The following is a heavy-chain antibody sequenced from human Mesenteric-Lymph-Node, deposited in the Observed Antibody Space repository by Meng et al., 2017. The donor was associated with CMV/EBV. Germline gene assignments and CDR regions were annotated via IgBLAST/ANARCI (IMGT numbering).Heavy chain of an antibody. Sequence: SGDTFTSYGISWVRQAPGQGLEWMGWISAYNGNTNYAQKLQGRVTMTTDTSTSTAYMELRSLRSDDTAVYYCARSSYYDSSGYQFDYWGQGTLVTSPQ. CDR2: ISAYNGNT. V-gene: IGHV1-18*01. CDR3: ARSSYYDSSGYQFDY. CDR1: GDTFTSYG. J-gene: IGHJ4*02. D-gene: IGHD3-22*01.